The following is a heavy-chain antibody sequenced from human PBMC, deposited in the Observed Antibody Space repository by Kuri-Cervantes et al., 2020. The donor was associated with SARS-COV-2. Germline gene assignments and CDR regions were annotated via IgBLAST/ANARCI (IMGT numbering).Heavy chain of an antibody. CDR1: GFSLSTSGMC. CDR3: ARSQLGISDLDY. Sequence: GPPLVKSTQTLTPTFTFSGFSLSTSGMCVSWIRQPPGKALEWLARIDWDDDKYFSTSLKTRLTISKDTSKNPVVLTMNNRDPVDTAPYYCARSQLGISDLDYWGHGTLVTVSS. J-gene: IGHJ4*01. CDR2: IDWDDDK. V-gene: IGHV2-70*11. D-gene: IGHD6-13*01.